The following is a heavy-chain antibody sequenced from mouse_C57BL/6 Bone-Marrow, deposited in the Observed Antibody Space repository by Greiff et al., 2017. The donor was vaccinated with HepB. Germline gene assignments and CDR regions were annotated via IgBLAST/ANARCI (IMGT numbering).Heavy chain of an antibody. Sequence: EVKLMESGEGLVKPGGSLKLSCAASGFTFSSYAMSWVRQTPEKRLEWVAYISSGGDYIYYADTVKGRFTISRDNARNTLYLQMSSLKSEDTAMYYCTTFITTVVAPFDYWGQGTTLTVSS. CDR1: GFTFSSYA. CDR3: TTFITTVVAPFDY. D-gene: IGHD1-1*01. V-gene: IGHV5-9-1*02. J-gene: IGHJ2*01. CDR2: ISSGGDYI.